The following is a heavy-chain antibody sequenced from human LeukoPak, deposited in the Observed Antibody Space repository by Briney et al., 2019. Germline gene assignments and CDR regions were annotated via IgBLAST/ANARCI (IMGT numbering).Heavy chain of an antibody. CDR1: GFTVSSNY. J-gene: IGHJ4*02. CDR3: ASRVVTSFDY. D-gene: IGHD2-21*02. Sequence: GGSLRLSCAASGFTVSSNYMSWVRQAPGKGLEWVSILYKDGTTYYTDSVKGRFTISRDNSKNTLYLQMNTLRAEDTAVYYCASRVVTSFDYWGQGTLVTVSS. V-gene: IGHV3-53*01. CDR2: LYKDGTT.